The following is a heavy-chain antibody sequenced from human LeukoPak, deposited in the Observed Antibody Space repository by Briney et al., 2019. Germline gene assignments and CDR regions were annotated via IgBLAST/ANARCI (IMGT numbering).Heavy chain of an antibody. CDR1: GGTLSGYY. Sequence: SETLSLTCAVYGGTLSGYYWSWIRQPPGKGLEWIGEIKESEKTNYNPSLKSRVTISIDTSKNQFSLQLSSVTAADTAVYYCASTSLAVAGTSFDYWGQGTLVTVSS. D-gene: IGHD6-19*01. CDR3: ASTSLAVAGTSFDY. CDR2: IKESEKT. J-gene: IGHJ4*02. V-gene: IGHV4-34*01.